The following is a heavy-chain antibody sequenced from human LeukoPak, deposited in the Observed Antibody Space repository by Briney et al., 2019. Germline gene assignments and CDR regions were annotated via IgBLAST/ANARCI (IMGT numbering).Heavy chain of an antibody. CDR3: ARPDEAAPTAFDI. J-gene: IGHJ3*02. CDR2: IYPGDSDT. D-gene: IGHD6-13*01. V-gene: IGHV5-51*01. CDR1: GYSFTSYW. Sequence: GESLKISCKGSGYSFTSYWIGWVRPMPGKGLEWMGIIYPGDSDTRYSPSFQGQVTISADKSISTAYLQWSSLKASDTAMYYCARPDEAAPTAFDIWGQGTMVTVSS.